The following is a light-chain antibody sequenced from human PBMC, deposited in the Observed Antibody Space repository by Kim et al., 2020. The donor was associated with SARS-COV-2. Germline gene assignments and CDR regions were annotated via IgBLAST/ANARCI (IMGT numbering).Light chain of an antibody. J-gene: IGKJ2*01. CDR1: QGISSY. V-gene: IGKV1-8*01. CDR3: QQYYSYPPT. CDR2: AAS. Sequence: ASTGDRVTITCRASQGISSYLAWYQQKPGKAPKLLIYAASTLQSGVPSRFSGSGSGTDFTLTISCLQSEDFATDYCQQYYSYPPTFGQGTKLEI.